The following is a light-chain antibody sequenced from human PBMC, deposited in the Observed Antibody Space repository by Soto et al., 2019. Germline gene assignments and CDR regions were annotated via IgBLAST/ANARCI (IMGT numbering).Light chain of an antibody. CDR1: HSVPTH. Sequence: EIVLTQSPATLSLSPGERATLSCLASHSVPTHLAWFQQRPGQTPRLLIYAASTRAPGIPARFSGPGSGAAFTLTISSLESEDFAVYYCQQYDNWPLTFGQGTKVDIK. V-gene: IGKV3-15*01. CDR2: AAS. J-gene: IGKJ1*01. CDR3: QQYDNWPLT.